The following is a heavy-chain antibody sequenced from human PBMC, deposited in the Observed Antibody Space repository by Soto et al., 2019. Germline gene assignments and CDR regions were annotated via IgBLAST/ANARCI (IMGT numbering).Heavy chain of an antibody. D-gene: IGHD3-22*01. CDR3: ARSPPGGYHYYYGLDV. V-gene: IGHV3-13*04. CDR2: IGTAGDT. Sequence: EVQLVESGGGLVQPGGSLRLSCAASGFTFSSYDMHWVRQATGKGLEWVSAIGTAGDTYYPGSVKGRFTISRENAKNSLYLQMNSLRAGDTAVYYCARSPPGGYHYYYGLDVWGQGTTVIVSS. J-gene: IGHJ6*02. CDR1: GFTFSSYD.